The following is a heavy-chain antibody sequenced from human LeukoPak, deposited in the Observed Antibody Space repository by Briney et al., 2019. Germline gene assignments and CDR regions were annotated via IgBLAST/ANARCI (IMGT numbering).Heavy chain of an antibody. CDR2: ISYDGNN. Sequence: GGSLRLSCVISGYTFTHYGFHWVRQAPGKALEWVAYISYDGNNKYEDSVKGRFTISRDNSKSTLHLQMNGLRAEDTAVYYCARDPLDISRWTNAFDIWGQGTTVIVS. V-gene: IGHV3-30*03. CDR3: ARDPLDISRWTNAFDI. CDR1: GYTFTHYG. D-gene: IGHD5-12*01. J-gene: IGHJ3*02.